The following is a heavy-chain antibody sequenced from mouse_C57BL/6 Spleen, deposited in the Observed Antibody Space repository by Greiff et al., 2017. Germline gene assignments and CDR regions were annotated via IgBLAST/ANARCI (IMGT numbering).Heavy chain of an antibody. CDR1: GYTFTSYW. CDR2: IHPNSGST. CDR3: ARSYGSSPFDY. J-gene: IGHJ2*01. V-gene: IGHV1-64*01. Sequence: QVQLQQSGAELVKPGASVKLSCKASGYTFTSYWMHWVKQRPGQGLEWIGMIHPNSGSTNYNEKFKSKATLTVDKSSSTAYMQLSSLTSEDSAVYYCARSYGSSPFDYWGQGTTLTVSS. D-gene: IGHD1-1*01.